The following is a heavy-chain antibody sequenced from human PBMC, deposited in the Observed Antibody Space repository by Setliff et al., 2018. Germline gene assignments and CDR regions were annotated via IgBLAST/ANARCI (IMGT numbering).Heavy chain of an antibody. CDR2: IYYSGST. Sequence: SLTCTVSGGSISSGGYYWSWIRQHPGKGLEWIGYIYYSGSTYYNPSLKSRVTISVDTSKNQFSLKLSSVTAADTAVYYCARESQGLRGFDIWGQGTMVTVSS. CDR1: GGSISSGGYY. V-gene: IGHV4-31*03. D-gene: IGHD4-17*01. CDR3: ARESQGLRGFDI. J-gene: IGHJ3*02.